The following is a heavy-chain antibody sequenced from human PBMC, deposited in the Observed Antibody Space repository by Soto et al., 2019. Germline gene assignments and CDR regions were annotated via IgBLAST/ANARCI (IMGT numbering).Heavy chain of an antibody. CDR1: GYTFTSYG. CDR2: ISAYNGNT. CDR3: ARDPDQWAGDSDAFDI. J-gene: IGHJ3*02. V-gene: IGHV1-18*01. Sequence: ASVKVSCKASGYTFTSYGISWVRQAPGQGLEWMGWISAYNGNTNYAQKLQGRVTMTTDTSTSTAYMELRSLRSDDTAVYYCARDPDQWAGDSDAFDIWGQGTMVTVSS. D-gene: IGHD7-27*01.